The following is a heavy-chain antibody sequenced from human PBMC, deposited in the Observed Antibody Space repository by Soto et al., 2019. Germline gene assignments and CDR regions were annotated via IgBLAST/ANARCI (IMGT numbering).Heavy chain of an antibody. CDR1: DGSIRSSSYF. V-gene: IGHV4-39*01. J-gene: IGHJ5*02. Sequence: XXTLALTCSVSDGSIRSSSYFWGWIRQPPGKGLEWIGXIYYGXSTYHTKSPKXXVTVSADXXKNQSSLKLSSLTAADPAVYYCARHPSAFRFNPGGQETLATVPS. D-gene: IGHD6-19*01. CDR2: IYYGXST. CDR3: ARHPSAFRFNP.